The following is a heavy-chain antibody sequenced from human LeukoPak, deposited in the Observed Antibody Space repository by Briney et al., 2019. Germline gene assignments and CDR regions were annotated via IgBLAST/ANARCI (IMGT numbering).Heavy chain of an antibody. CDR3: ARPGYYDSSGYWRDAFDI. J-gene: IGHJ3*02. V-gene: IGHV4-59*08. CDR2: IYYSGST. D-gene: IGHD3-22*01. CDR1: GGSISSYY. Sequence: SETESLTCTVSGGSISSYYWSWIRQPPGKGLEWIGYIYYSGSTNYNPSLKSRVTISVDTSKNQFSLKLSSVTAADTAVYYCARPGYYDSSGYWRDAFDIWGQGTMVTVSS.